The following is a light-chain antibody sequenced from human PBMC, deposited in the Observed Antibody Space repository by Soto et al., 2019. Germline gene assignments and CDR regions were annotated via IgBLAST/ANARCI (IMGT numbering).Light chain of an antibody. CDR3: QQYNRDFWT. J-gene: IGKJ1*01. V-gene: IGKV1-5*01. CDR2: DXS. Sequence: IQMTQSPSTLTSSVGDRVTITXRASDSISKWLAWHQQKPGXAPKXXXDDXSNLERGGPSRFSGSGSGTEFTLTISSLHPEDSATYYRQQYNRDFWTFGQGTKVDIK. CDR1: DSISKW.